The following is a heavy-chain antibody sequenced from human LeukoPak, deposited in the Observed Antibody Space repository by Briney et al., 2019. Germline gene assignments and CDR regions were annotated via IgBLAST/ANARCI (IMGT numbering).Heavy chain of an antibody. CDR3: ARNYDYVWGSYRYDY. CDR1: GYTFTNYG. Sequence: ASVKVSCKASGYTFTNYGISWVRQAPGQGLEWMGWISAYYGNTNYAQKLQGRVTMTTDTSTSTAYMELRSLRSDDTAVYYCARNYDYVWGSYRYDYWGQGILVTVSS. CDR2: ISAYYGNT. V-gene: IGHV1-18*01. J-gene: IGHJ4*02. D-gene: IGHD3-16*02.